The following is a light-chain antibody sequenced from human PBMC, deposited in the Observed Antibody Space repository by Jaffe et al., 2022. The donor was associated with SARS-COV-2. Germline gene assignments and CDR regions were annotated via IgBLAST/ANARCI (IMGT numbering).Light chain of an antibody. V-gene: IGLV1-40*01. CDR1: DSNIGAGYD. Sequence: QSVLTQPPSVSGAPGQRVSISCTGSDSNIGAGYDVHWYQRLPGTAPKLLIYHNTNRPSGVPDRFSGSKSDTSASLAIDGLQAVDEADYYCQSYDNSLSGSYVFGTGTKVTVL. CDR3: QSYDNSLSGSYV. CDR2: HNT. J-gene: IGLJ1*01.